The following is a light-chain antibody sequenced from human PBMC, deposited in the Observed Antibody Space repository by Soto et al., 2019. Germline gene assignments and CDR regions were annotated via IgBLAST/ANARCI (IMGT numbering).Light chain of an antibody. CDR2: AAS. Sequence: AIRMTQSPSSLSASTGDRVTSTCRASQGISSYLAWYQQKPGKAPKLLIYAASTLQSGVPSRFSGSGSGTDFTLTISCLQSEDFATYYCQQYYSYLPFTFGPGTKVDIK. CDR3: QQYYSYLPFT. J-gene: IGKJ3*01. V-gene: IGKV1-8*01. CDR1: QGISSY.